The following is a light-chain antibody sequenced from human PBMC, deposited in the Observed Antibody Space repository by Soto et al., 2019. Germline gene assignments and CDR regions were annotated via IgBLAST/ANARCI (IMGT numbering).Light chain of an antibody. J-gene: IGKJ1*01. Sequence: EIVMTQCPVTLSVPPGERATLSCRASQSVRSNLAWYQQKPGQAPNLLIYGAFTRATGIPARFSGTGSGTEFTLTISSLQSEDFALYYCQQYNDWPLTFGQGTKVDIK. CDR3: QQYNDWPLT. V-gene: IGKV3-15*01. CDR1: QSVRSN. CDR2: GAF.